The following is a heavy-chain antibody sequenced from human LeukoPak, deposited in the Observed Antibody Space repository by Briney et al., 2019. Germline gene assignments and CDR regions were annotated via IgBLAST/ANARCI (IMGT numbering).Heavy chain of an antibody. J-gene: IGHJ4*02. CDR1: GFTFSDHA. V-gene: IGHV3-30*02. CDR2: IRNDGSND. Sequence: GGPLRLSCAASGFTFSDHAMNWVSQAPAKGLEWVAFIRNDGSNDYYADSVKGRFTISRDNSKNNVYLQMHSLRVEDTSIYYCVRDYNWGFDYWGQGTVVAVSS. CDR3: VRDYNWGFDY. D-gene: IGHD1-1*01.